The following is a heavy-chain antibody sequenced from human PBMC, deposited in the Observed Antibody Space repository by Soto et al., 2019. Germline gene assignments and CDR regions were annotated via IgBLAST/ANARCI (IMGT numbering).Heavy chain of an antibody. J-gene: IGHJ4*02. CDR2: ISWNSGSI. V-gene: IGHV3-9*01. CDR1: GFTFDDYA. Sequence: EVQLVESGGGLVQPGRSLRLSCAASGFTFDDYAMHWVRQAPGKGLEWVSGISWNSGSIGYADSVKGRFTISRDNAKSTLYLQMNSLRAEDTAVYYCATAEVDYWGPGTLVTVSS. CDR3: ATAEVDY.